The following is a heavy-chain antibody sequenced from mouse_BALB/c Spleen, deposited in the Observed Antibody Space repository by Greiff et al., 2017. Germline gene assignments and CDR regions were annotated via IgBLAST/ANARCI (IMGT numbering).Heavy chain of an antibody. V-gene: IGHV2-2*02. Sequence: VKLMESGPGLVQPSQSLSITCTVSGFSLTSYGVHWVRQSPGKGLEWLGVIWSGGSTDYNAAFISRLSISKDNSKSQVFFKMNSLQANDTAIYYCARTPYGNYPSYYAMDYWGQGTSVTVSS. D-gene: IGHD2-1*01. J-gene: IGHJ4*01. CDR3: ARTPYGNYPSYYAMDY. CDR2: IWSGGST. CDR1: GFSLTSYG.